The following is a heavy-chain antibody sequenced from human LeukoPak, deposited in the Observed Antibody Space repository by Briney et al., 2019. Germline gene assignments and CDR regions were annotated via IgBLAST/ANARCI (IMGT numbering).Heavy chain of an antibody. CDR3: SHYYDSSGHGVDY. Sequence: GGSLRLSCAASGFTFSGSAMHWVRQASGKGLEWVGRIRSKANSYATAYAASVKGRFTISRDDSKNTAYLQMNGLKTEDTAVYYCSHYYDSSGHGVDYWGQGTLVTVSS. CDR1: GFTFSGSA. D-gene: IGHD3-22*01. V-gene: IGHV3-73*01. CDR2: IRSKANSYAT. J-gene: IGHJ4*02.